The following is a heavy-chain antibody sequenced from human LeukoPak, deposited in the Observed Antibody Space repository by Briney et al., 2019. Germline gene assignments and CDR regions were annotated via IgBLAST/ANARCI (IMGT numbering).Heavy chain of an antibody. CDR3: ARRAGDYSHPY. CDR1: EFSVGSNY. J-gene: IGHJ4*02. V-gene: IGHV3-66*04. Sequence: GGSLRLSCAASEFSVGSNYMTWVRQAPGKGLEWVSLIYSGGSTYYADSVKGRFTISRDNSKNTLYLQMNSLRAEDTAMYYCARRAGDYSHPYWGQGTLVTVSS. CDR2: IYSGGST. D-gene: IGHD3-22*01.